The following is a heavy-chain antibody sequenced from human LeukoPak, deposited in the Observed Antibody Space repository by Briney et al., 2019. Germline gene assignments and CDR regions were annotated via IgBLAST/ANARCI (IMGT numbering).Heavy chain of an antibody. D-gene: IGHD2-8*01. J-gene: IGHJ4*02. CDR1: GFPFSDFS. CDR3: AKQSYALSLRE. CDR2: TNSGGTST. Sequence: SGGSLRLSCATSGFPFSDFSMSWVRQAPGKGLEWISTTNSGGTSTYYAESVKGRFTISRDNSKNTLYLQMSSLRVEDTAVYYCAKQSYALSLREGGPGTLVSVSS. V-gene: IGHV3-23*01.